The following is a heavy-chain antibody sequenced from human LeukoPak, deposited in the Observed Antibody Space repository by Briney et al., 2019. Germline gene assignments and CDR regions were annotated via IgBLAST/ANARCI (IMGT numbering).Heavy chain of an antibody. Sequence: SETLSLTCTVSGGSISSGDYYWSWIRQPPGKGLEWIGYIYYSGSTYYNLSLKSRVTISVDTSKNQFSLKLSSVTAADTAVYYCARVNYDSKTYYYYMDVWGKGTTVTVSS. D-gene: IGHD3-22*01. CDR2: IYYSGST. V-gene: IGHV4-30-4*08. CDR3: ARVNYDSKTYYYYMDV. J-gene: IGHJ6*03. CDR1: GGSISSGDYY.